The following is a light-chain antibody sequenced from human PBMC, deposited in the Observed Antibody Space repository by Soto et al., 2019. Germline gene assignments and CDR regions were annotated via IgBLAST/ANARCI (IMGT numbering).Light chain of an antibody. CDR1: SSNIGSGYD. CDR2: GNT. CDR3: SSYAGSNQLV. Sequence: QSVLTQPPSVSGAPGQRVTISCTGGSSNIGSGYDVHWYQQLPGTAPKLLIYGNTNRPSGVPDRFSASTSATSASLAITGLQAEDEADYYCSSYAGSNQLVFGGGTKLTVL. J-gene: IGLJ2*01. V-gene: IGLV1-40*01.